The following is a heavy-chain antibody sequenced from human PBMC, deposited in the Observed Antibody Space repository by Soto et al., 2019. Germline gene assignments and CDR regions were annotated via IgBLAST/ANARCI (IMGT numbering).Heavy chain of an antibody. J-gene: IGHJ4*02. CDR1: GGSFSGYY. Sequence: LSLTCAVYGGSFSGYYWSWIRQPPGKGLEWIGEINHSGSTNYNPSLKGRVTISVDTSKNQFSLKLSSVTAADTAVYYCARGRRYYYDSSGYYYLYWGQGTLVTVSS. CDR2: INHSGST. D-gene: IGHD3-22*01. V-gene: IGHV4-34*01. CDR3: ARGRRYYYDSSGYYYLY.